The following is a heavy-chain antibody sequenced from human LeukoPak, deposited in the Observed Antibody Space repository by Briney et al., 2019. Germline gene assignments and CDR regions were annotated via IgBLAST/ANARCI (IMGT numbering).Heavy chain of an antibody. CDR3: ARARYSSFPPSNWFDP. J-gene: IGHJ5*02. V-gene: IGHV4-59*11. D-gene: IGHD6-6*01. CDR2: IYYSGST. Sequence: SETLSLNCTVSSGSICSHYWSWIRQPPGKGLVGIGYIYYSGSTNYTPSLKSRVTISVDTSKNQFSLKLSCVTAADTAVYYCARARYSSFPPSNWFDPWGQGTLVTVSS. CDR1: SGSICSHY.